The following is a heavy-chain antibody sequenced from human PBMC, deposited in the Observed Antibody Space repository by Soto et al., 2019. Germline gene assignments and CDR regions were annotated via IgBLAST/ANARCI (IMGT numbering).Heavy chain of an antibody. J-gene: IGHJ5*02. CDR1: GGSIGSSTSY. CDR3: ARHRRTGTTTNWFDP. CDR2: IYYSGST. D-gene: IGHD1-1*01. V-gene: IGHV4-39*01. Sequence: QLQLQESGPGLVKPSETLSLTCTVSGGSIGSSTSYWGWIRQPPGKGLKWIGSIYYSGSTYSNPSLQSRVTISVDTSTNQFSLKLSSVTAADTAVYYCARHRRTGTTTNWFDPWGQGTLVTVSS.